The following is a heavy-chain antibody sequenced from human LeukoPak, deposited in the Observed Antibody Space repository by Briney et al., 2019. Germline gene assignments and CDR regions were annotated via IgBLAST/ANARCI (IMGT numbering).Heavy chain of an antibody. D-gene: IGHD4-17*01. CDR3: ARLVPTVTTWSYCYYGMDV. CDR1: GGSISSYY. V-gene: IGHV4-59*01. Sequence: SETLSLTCTVSGGSISSYYWSWIRQPPGKGLEWIGYIYYSGSTNYNPSLKSRVTISVDTSKNQFSLKLSSVTAADTAVYYCARLVPTVTTWSYCYYGMDVWGQGTTVTVSS. J-gene: IGHJ6*02. CDR2: IYYSGST.